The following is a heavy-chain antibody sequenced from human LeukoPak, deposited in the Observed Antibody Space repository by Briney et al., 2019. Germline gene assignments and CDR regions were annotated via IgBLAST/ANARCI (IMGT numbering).Heavy chain of an antibody. J-gene: IGHJ4*02. Sequence: SVKVSCKASGGTFSSYTISWVRQAPGQGLEWMGRIIPILGIANYAQKFQGRVTITADKSTSTAYMELSSLGYEDTAVYYCAISIELMFVNWGQGTLVSVSS. CDR3: AISIELMFVN. V-gene: IGHV1-69*02. CDR1: GGTFSSYT. D-gene: IGHD5-18*01. CDR2: IIPILGIA.